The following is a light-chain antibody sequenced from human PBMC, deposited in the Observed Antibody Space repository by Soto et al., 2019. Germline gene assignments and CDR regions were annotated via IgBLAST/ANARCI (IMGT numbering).Light chain of an antibody. CDR1: QGISTW. Sequence: EIQLTQSPSSVSASLGDRVTITCGASQGISTWLAWYQQKEGKAPNLLIYGASNLHSGVPSRFSGSGYGTEFNLTISSLQTDDFATYYGQHYNSYSEAFGQGTKVDIK. CDR3: QHYNSYSEA. J-gene: IGKJ1*01. V-gene: IGKV1D-16*01. CDR2: GAS.